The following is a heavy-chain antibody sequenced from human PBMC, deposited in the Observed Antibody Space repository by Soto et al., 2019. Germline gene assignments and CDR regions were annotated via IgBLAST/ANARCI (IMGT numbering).Heavy chain of an antibody. V-gene: IGHV3-53*01. CDR1: GFTVSSNY. D-gene: IGHD6-13*01. CDR2: IYSGGST. CDR3: ARDSIAGGYYYYYGLDV. Sequence: GSLRLSCAASGFTVSSNYMSWVRQAPGEGLEWISIIYSGGSTYYAESVKGRFTISRDNSKNTLYLQMYSLRAEDTAVYYCARDSIAGGYYYYYGLDVWGQGTTVTVSS. J-gene: IGHJ6*02.